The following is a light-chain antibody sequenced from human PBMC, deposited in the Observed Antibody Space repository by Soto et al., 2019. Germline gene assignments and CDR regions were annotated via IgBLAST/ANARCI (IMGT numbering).Light chain of an antibody. CDR1: SRDVGGYNY. CDR2: EVS. V-gene: IGLV2-14*01. Sequence: QSALTQPASVSGSPGQSITISCTGTSRDVGGYNYVSWYQQHPGKAPKLMIYEVSNRPSGVFNRFSGSKSGNTASLTISGLQAEDEADYYCSSYTSSSTRVFGTGTKLTVL. J-gene: IGLJ1*01. CDR3: SSYTSSSTRV.